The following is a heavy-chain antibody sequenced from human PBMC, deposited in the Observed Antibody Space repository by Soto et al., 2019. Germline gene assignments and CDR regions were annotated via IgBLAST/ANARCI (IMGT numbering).Heavy chain of an antibody. D-gene: IGHD5-18*01. CDR2: IYYSGST. CDR3: ARRNTAMASFDY. J-gene: IGHJ4*02. CDR1: GGSISSSSYY. Sequence: SETLSLTCTVSGGSISSSSYYWGWIRQPPGKGLEWIGSIYYSGSTYYNPSLKSRVTISVDTSKNQFSLKLSSVTAADTAVYYCARRNTAMASFDYWGQGTLVPVSS. V-gene: IGHV4-39*01.